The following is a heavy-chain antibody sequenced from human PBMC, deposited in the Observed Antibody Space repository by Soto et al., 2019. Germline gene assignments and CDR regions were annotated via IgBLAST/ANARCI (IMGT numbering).Heavy chain of an antibody. CDR1: GGTFSSYS. V-gene: IGHV1-69*01. CDR3: ARDGGRHSGGIEY. Sequence: QVQLVQSGAEVKKPGSSVKVSCKASGGTFSSYSINWVRQAHVQGLEWMGEIIPIFGTANYAQKFQGRVTITADESTSTAYMELSSLRSEDTAVYYCARDGGRHSGGIEYGGQGTLVTGSS. D-gene: IGHD1-26*01. J-gene: IGHJ4*02. CDR2: IIPIFGTA.